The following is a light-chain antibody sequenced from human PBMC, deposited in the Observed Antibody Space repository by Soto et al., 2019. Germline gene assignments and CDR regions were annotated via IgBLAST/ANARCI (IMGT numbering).Light chain of an antibody. Sequence: IVLTHSPGTLSLSPEERTTLSCRASQSISRYLALYQQKPGQGPRLLIYGASSRATGTPDRFSGSGSGTDFTLTINRLEPEDFALYYCQQYGSSPPTFSQGTKVDIK. CDR1: QSISRY. CDR2: GAS. CDR3: QQYGSSPPT. J-gene: IGKJ1*01. V-gene: IGKV3-20*01.